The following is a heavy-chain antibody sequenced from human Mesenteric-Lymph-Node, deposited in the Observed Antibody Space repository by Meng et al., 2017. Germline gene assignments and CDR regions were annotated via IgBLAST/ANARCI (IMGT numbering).Heavy chain of an antibody. J-gene: IGHJ4*02. CDR3: AMREYTYGYYYDY. CDR2: NSGSSDNT. CDR1: GFTVSSYA. V-gene: IGHV3-23*01. Sequence: GGSLRLSCAGSGFTVSSYALSWVRQAPGKGLEWVSGNSGSSDNTYYADSVKGRFTISRDNSKNTLYLQMNSLRAEDTALYYCAMREYTYGYYYDYWGQGTLVTVSS. D-gene: IGHD5-18*01.